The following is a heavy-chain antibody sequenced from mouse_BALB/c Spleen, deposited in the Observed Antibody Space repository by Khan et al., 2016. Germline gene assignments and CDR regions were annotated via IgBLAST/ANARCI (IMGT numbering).Heavy chain of an antibody. D-gene: IGHD1-1*01. CDR3: ARDNYGNPVDY. Sequence: EVELVESGGGLMKPGESLKLSCAASGFTFSTYAMSWVRQTPEKRLEWVASISSGGYTYYPDSMRGRFTISRDNAGNILYLQVSRLMSEDTAMYXCARDNYGNPVDYWGQGTTLTVSS. CDR2: ISSGGYT. J-gene: IGHJ2*01. CDR1: GFTFSTYA. V-gene: IGHV5-6-5*01.